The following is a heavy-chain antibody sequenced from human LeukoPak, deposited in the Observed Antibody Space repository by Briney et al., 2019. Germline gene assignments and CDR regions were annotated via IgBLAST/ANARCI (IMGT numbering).Heavy chain of an antibody. D-gene: IGHD6-6*01. CDR1: GFTFSSYG. Sequence: GGSLRLSCAASGFTFSSYGLHWVRQAPGKGLEWVAFIRYDGSNKYYADSVKGRFTISRDNSKNTLYLQMNSLRAEDTAVYYCAKDVSLAAGPDYWGQGTLVTVSS. J-gene: IGHJ4*02. CDR2: IRYDGSNK. CDR3: AKDVSLAAGPDY. V-gene: IGHV3-30*02.